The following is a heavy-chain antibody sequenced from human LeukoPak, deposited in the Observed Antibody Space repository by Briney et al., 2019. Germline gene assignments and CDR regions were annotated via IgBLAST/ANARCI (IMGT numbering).Heavy chain of an antibody. CDR1: GFTFSTYG. J-gene: IGHJ6*02. CDR3: ARAVIFSYGMDV. Sequence: GGPLRLSCAASGFTFSTYGVHWVRQAPRKGLEWVAFISYDGSIKYYADSVKGRFTISRDNSRSTLNLQMNSLKLEDTAIYYCARAVIFSYGMDVWGQGTTVTVSS. CDR2: ISYDGSIK. D-gene: IGHD4-11*01. V-gene: IGHV3-30-3*01.